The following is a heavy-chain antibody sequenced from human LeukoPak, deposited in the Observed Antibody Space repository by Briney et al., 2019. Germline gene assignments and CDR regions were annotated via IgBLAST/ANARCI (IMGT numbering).Heavy chain of an antibody. CDR3: AKVHTNSDC. V-gene: IGHV3-23*01. CDR2: VSASGSST. Sequence: GGSLRLSCAASGFTFSNYAMTWVRQAPGKGLEWVSSVSASGSSTFYADSVKGRSTISRDNSKNTLFLQMNSLTVEDTALYYCAKVHTNSDCWGQGTLVTVSS. J-gene: IGHJ4*02. D-gene: IGHD5-24*01. CDR1: GFTFSNYA.